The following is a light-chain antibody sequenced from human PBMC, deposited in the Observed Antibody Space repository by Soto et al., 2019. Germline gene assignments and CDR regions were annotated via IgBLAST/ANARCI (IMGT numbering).Light chain of an antibody. CDR2: DAS. Sequence: DIQMTQSPSTLSASVGDRVTITCRASQSISRSLAWYQQKSGKAPKLLIYDASSLESGVPSRFSCSGFGTEFTLPISGLQPDDFATYYCQQYQSYFLTFGPGTTVDMK. J-gene: IGKJ3*01. V-gene: IGKV1-5*01. CDR3: QQYQSYFLT. CDR1: QSISRS.